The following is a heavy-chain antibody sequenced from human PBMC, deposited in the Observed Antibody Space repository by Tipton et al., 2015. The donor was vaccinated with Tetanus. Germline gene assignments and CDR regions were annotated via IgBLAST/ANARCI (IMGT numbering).Heavy chain of an antibody. CDR1: GGSFSGYY. D-gene: IGHD5-24*01. J-gene: IGHJ4*02. Sequence: TLSLTCAVYGGSFSGYYWTWIRQPPGQGLEWIGEIHPSGSANFNPSLNSRVTISVDTSKNQFSLRLTSVTAADTAVYYCARGEDTYKSGNYWGQGTLVTVSS. CDR3: ARGEDTYKSGNY. CDR2: IHPSGSA. V-gene: IGHV4-34*01.